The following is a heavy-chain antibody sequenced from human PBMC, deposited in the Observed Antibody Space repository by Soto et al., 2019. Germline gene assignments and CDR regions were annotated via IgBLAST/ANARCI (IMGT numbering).Heavy chain of an antibody. CDR3: AREGYYYGSGSYSPPRYYGMDV. V-gene: IGHV1-18*01. CDR2: ISAYNDNT. J-gene: IGHJ6*02. D-gene: IGHD3-10*01. CDR1: GYTFTNYG. Sequence: QIQLVQSGAEVKKAGASVKVSCKASGYTFTNYGISWVRQALGQGLEWMGWISAYNDNTNYAQKFQGRVTLTTATPTRTAYMELRSLTPDDTAVYYCAREGYYYGSGSYSPPRYYGMDVWGQGTTVTVFS.